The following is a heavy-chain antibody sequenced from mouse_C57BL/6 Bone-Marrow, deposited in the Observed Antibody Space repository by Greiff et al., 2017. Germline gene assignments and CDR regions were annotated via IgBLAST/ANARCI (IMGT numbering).Heavy chain of an antibody. J-gene: IGHJ2*01. D-gene: IGHD1-2*01. V-gene: IGHV14-4*01. CDR2: INPENGDT. Sequence: VQLQQSGAELVRPGASVKLSCTASGFNIKDDYMHWVKQRPEQGLEWIGWINPENGDTEYASKFQGKATITADTSSNTAYLQLSSLTSEDTAVYYCTTFITTGGADYWGQGTTVTVSS. CDR1: GFNIKDDY. CDR3: TTFITTGGADY.